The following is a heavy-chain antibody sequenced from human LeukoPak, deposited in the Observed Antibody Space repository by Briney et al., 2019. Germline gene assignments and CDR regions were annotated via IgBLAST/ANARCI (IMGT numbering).Heavy chain of an antibody. V-gene: IGHV4-30-2*01. J-gene: IGHJ4*02. CDR2: IYHSGST. Sequence: PSQTLSLTCAVSGGSINSGAYSWSWIRQPPGKGLEWIGYIYHSGSTYYNPSLKSRVTISVDRSKNQFSLKLSSVTAADTAVYYCVRAVDTAMVNWGQGTLVTVSS. CDR1: GGSINSGAYS. D-gene: IGHD5-18*01. CDR3: VRAVDTAMVN.